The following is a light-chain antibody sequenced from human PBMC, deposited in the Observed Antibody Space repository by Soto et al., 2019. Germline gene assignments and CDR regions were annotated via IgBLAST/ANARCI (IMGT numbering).Light chain of an antibody. CDR2: GAS. Sequence: EIVLTQSPGTLSLSPGERATLSCRASQTVSRSYLAWYQQKPGQAPRHLTYGASSRATGIPDRFSGSGSGTDFPLTISTLEPGDFAVYYCQQFGSSPWTFGQGTKVEIK. J-gene: IGKJ1*01. CDR3: QQFGSSPWT. CDR1: QTVSRSY. V-gene: IGKV3-20*01.